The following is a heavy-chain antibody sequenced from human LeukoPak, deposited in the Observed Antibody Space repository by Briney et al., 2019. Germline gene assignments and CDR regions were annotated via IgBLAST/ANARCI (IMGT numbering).Heavy chain of an antibody. CDR3: ARHLPYGSGSFDY. J-gene: IGHJ4*02. Sequence: PSETLSLTCTVSGGSISSYYWSWIRQPAGKGLEWIGRFYTSGGTNYNPSLKSRVTISVDTSKNQFSLKLSSVTAADTAVYYCARHLPYGSGSFDYWGQGTLVTVSS. D-gene: IGHD3-10*01. CDR2: FYTSGGT. V-gene: IGHV4-4*07. CDR1: GGSISSYY.